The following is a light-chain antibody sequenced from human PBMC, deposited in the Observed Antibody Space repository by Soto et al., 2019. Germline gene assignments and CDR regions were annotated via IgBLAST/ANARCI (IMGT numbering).Light chain of an antibody. V-gene: IGKV3-20*01. J-gene: IGKJ5*01. CDR2: GAS. Sequence: EIVLTQSPATLSLSPGERATLSCGASQTVTSNYLAWYQQKPGQAPRLLIYGASNRATEIPDRFSGRGSGTDFTLTISRLEPEDFAVYYCQQYGSSPPSSTFGQGTRLEIK. CDR1: QTVTSNY. CDR3: QQYGSSPPSST.